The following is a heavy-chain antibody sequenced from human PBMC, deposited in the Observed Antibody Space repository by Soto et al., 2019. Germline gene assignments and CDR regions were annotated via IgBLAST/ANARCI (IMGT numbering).Heavy chain of an antibody. Sequence: ASDTLSLTCAVYGGSFSGYYWSWIRQPPGKGLEWIGEINHSGSTNYNPSLKSRVTISVDTSKNQFSLKLSSVTAADTAVYYCERGLHDYGDYYFDYWGQGTLVTVSS. V-gene: IGHV4-34*01. J-gene: IGHJ4*02. D-gene: IGHD4-17*01. CDR3: ERGLHDYGDYYFDY. CDR1: GGSFSGYY. CDR2: INHSGST.